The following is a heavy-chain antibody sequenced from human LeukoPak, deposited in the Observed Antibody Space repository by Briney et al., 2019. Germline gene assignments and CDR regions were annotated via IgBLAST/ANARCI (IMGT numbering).Heavy chain of an antibody. Sequence: ASVKVSCKASGYTFTGYYMHWVRQAPGQGLEWMGWINPNSGGTNYAQKFQGRVTMTRDTSTSTAYMELSRLRSDDTAVYYCARDASSYALEDYYYMDVWGKGTTVTVSS. D-gene: IGHD2-2*01. J-gene: IGHJ6*03. V-gene: IGHV1-2*02. CDR1: GYTFTGYY. CDR3: ARDASSYALEDYYYMDV. CDR2: INPNSGGT.